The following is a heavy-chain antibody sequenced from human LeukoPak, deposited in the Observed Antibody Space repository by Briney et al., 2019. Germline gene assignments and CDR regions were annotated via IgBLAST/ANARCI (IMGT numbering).Heavy chain of an antibody. Sequence: GSSVKASCKASGGTFSSYAISWVRQAPGQGLEWMGRIIPSLGIANYAQKFQGRVTITADNSTSTAYMELSSLRSEVTAVYYCAKDSSAMEECFDYWGQGTLVTVSS. J-gene: IGHJ4*02. D-gene: IGHD5-18*01. CDR1: GGTFSSYA. CDR2: IIPSLGIA. CDR3: AKDSSAMEECFDY. V-gene: IGHV1-69*04.